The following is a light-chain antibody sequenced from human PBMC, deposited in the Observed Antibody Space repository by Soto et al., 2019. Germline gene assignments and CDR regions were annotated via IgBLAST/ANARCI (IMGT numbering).Light chain of an antibody. CDR1: QSINSW. Sequence: DIRMTQSPSTLSASVGHRVTITCRVSQSINSWLAWYQPTPGKAPKILIYDASSLESGVPSRVSGRGAGTEFTLTISSLQPDDFATYYCQQYNSYPRTFGQGTKVDIK. V-gene: IGKV1-5*01. CDR3: QQYNSYPRT. J-gene: IGKJ1*01. CDR2: DAS.